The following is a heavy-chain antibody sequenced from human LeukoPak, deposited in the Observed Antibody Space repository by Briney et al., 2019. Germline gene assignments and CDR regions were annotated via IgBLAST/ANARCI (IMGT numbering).Heavy chain of an antibody. D-gene: IGHD1-1*01. V-gene: IGHV4-4*02. CDR1: GDSISSANW. Sequence: PSETLSPTCAVSGDSISSANWWSWVRQPPGKGLEWIGEIYHSGSTNYNPSLKSRVTISVDKSKNQFSLKLSAVTAADTAVYYCARGVRTTGTLGYWGQGQLVTVSS. CDR2: IYHSGST. CDR3: ARGVRTTGTLGY. J-gene: IGHJ4*02.